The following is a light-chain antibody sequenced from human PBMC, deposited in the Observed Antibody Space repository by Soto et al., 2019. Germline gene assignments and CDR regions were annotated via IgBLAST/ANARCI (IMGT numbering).Light chain of an antibody. J-gene: IGKJ1*01. CDR2: CAS. CDR3: QQYNNWPPWT. V-gene: IGKV3-15*01. Sequence: EIVMTQSPATLSVSPGERATLSCRASQSVSSNFAWYQQKPGQAPRLLIYCASTRATSIPARFSGSGSGTEFTLTISSLQYADFAVYYCQQYNNWPPWTFGKGTKVEIK. CDR1: QSVSSN.